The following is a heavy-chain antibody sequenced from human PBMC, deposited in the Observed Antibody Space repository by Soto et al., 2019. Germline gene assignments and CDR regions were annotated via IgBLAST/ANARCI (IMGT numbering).Heavy chain of an antibody. Sequence: GGSLRLSCAASGFTFSVYVIHWVRQAPGKGLEWVAVISYDGSNKYYADSVKGRFTISRDNSKNTLYLQMNSLRAEDTAAYYCAKDRIVVVVAATTGHYGMDVWGQGTTVTVSS. CDR2: ISYDGSNK. CDR1: GFTFSVYV. D-gene: IGHD2-15*01. CDR3: AKDRIVVVVAATTGHYGMDV. V-gene: IGHV3-30*18. J-gene: IGHJ6*02.